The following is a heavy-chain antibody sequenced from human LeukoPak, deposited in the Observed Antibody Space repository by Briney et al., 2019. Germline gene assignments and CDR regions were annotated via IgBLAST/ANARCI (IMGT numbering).Heavy chain of an antibody. J-gene: IGHJ4*02. V-gene: IGHV6-1*01. CDR2: TYYR. D-gene: IGHD3-16*01. CDR3: ARSISGLGD. Sequence: SQTLSLTCAISGDSVSSRQSPSRGLEWLGRTYYRYYAVSVKGRITISADTSKNQFSLQLNSVTPEDTAVYYCARSISGLGDWGQGTLVTVPS. CDR1: GDSVSS.